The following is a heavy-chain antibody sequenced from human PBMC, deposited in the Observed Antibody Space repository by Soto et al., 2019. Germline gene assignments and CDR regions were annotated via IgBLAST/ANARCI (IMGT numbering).Heavy chain of an antibody. CDR3: AKYCSSDVCFDY. V-gene: IGHV3-23*01. J-gene: IGHJ4*02. CDR2: ISGNGGTT. D-gene: IGHD2-8*01. Sequence: PGGSLRLSCAASGFIFSSYAMTWVRQGPGKGLEWVSGISGNGGTTYYADSVKGRFIISRDNSKNTLFLQMNSLRDEDTAVYYCAKYCSSDVCFDYWGQGTLVTVSS. CDR1: GFIFSSYA.